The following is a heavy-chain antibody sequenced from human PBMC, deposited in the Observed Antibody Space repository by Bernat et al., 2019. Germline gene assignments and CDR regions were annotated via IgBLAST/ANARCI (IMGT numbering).Heavy chain of an antibody. CDR3: AREICCISTICPYFDY. D-gene: IGHD2-2*01. CDR1: GFTFDDYG. CDR2: INWNGGSR. V-gene: IGHV3-20*04. J-gene: IGHJ4*02. Sequence: EVQLVESGGGVVRPGGSLRLSCAASGFTFDDYGMSWVRQAPGKGLEWVSGINWNGGSRGYADSEKRRFTSSRDNAKNSMYLQMNSLRAEDTALYYCAREICCISTICPYFDYWGQGTLVTVSS.